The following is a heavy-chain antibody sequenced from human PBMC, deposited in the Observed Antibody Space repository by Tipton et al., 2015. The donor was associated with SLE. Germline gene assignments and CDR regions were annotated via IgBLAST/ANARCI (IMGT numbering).Heavy chain of an antibody. CDR2: TNPNTGGS. J-gene: IGHJ4*02. CDR3: EREGLRAGDYPFGF. D-gene: IGHD7-27*01. V-gene: IGHV1-2*02. CDR1: GYIFTDYY. Sequence: QLVQSGAEVKKPGASVRVSCKASGYIFTDYYMHWVRQAPGQGLEWMGWTNPNTGGSIYAQKFQGRVTMTRDTSINTAYMEMRGLRSVNTTLYYCEREGLRAGDYPFGFWGQGTLVTVSS.